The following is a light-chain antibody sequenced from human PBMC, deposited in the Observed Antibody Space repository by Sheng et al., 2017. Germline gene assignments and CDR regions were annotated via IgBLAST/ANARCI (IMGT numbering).Light chain of an antibody. J-gene: IGKJ1*01. Sequence: EIVLTQSPGTLSLSPGERATLSCRASQSFSSSYLAWYQQKPGQAPRLLIYGASRRATGIPDRFSGSGSGTDFTLTISRLEPEDFAVYFCQQYGVSPSWTFGQGTKVEI. CDR3: QQYGVSPSWT. CDR1: QSFSSSY. CDR2: GAS. V-gene: IGKV3-20*01.